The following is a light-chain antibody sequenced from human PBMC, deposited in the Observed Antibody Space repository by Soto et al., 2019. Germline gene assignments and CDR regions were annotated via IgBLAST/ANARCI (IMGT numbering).Light chain of an antibody. V-gene: IGLV2-14*01. CDR1: SSDFGDDKY. CDR2: GVN. J-gene: IGLJ3*02. CDR3: GSFTTSRIWV. Sequence: QSVLTQPASVSGSPGQSITLSGTGSSSDFGDDKYVSWYQQQPGKGPNLLIYGVNSRPSGISNRFSGAKSGNTASLTISGLQVEDEAEYYCGSFTTSRIWVFGGGTKLTVL.